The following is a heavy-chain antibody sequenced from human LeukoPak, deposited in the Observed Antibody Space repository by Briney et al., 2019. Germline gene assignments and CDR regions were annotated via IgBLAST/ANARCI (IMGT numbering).Heavy chain of an antibody. D-gene: IGHD5-18*01. CDR3: ARHVEGAKLGYSYGPHYLDY. J-gene: IGHJ4*02. Sequence: GESLKISCKGSGYSFTSYWIGWVRQMPGKGLEWMGIIYPGDSDTRYSPSFQGQVTISADKSISTAYLQWSSLKASDTAMYYCARHVEGAKLGYSYGPHYLDYWGQGTLVTVSS. CDR1: GYSFTSYW. CDR2: IYPGDSDT. V-gene: IGHV5-51*01.